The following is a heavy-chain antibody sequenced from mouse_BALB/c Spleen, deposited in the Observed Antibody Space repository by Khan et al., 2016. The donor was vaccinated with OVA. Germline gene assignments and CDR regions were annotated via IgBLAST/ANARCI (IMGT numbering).Heavy chain of an antibody. CDR2: IYPFNDDT. V-gene: IGHV1S136*01. CDR3: APVGNYYVSFAY. D-gene: IGHD1-1*01. Sequence: VQLKQSGPELVKPGASVKMSCKASGYTFTSYVMHWVKQKPGLGLEWIGYIYPFNDDTKYNEKFEGKATLTSDKSSSTAYMELSSLTSEDSAVYYCAPVGNYYVSFAYWGQGTLVTVSA. CDR1: GYTFTSYV. J-gene: IGHJ3*01.